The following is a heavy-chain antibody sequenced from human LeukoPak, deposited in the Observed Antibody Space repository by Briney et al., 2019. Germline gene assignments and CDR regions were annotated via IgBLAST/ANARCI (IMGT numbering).Heavy chain of an antibody. V-gene: IGHV3-20*04. CDR3: AKDQAGYNFWSDS. Sequence: RPGGSLRLSCAASGFTFDDYGMSWVRQAPGKGLEWVSGINWNGGSTGYADSVKGRFTISRDNAKNSLYLQMNSLRADDTAVYYCAKDQAGYNFWSDSWGQGTLVTVSS. J-gene: IGHJ4*02. CDR2: INWNGGST. D-gene: IGHD3-3*01. CDR1: GFTFDDYG.